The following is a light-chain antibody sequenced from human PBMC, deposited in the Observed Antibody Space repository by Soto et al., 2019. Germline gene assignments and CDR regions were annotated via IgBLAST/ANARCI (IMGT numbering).Light chain of an antibody. CDR3: TSYAVRWSWV. J-gene: IGLJ3*02. CDR1: SSDVGGYNR. Sequence: QSALTQPASVTGSPGQSITISCTGTSSDVGGYNRVSWYQQYPGTAPKLIIYEVTNRPSGVSDRFSGSKSGNTASLTISGLQPEDEADYYCTSYAVRWSWVFGGGTKVTVL. V-gene: IGLV2-14*01. CDR2: EVT.